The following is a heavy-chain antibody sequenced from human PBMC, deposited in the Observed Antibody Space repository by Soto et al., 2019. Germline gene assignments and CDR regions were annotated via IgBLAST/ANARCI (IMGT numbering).Heavy chain of an antibody. CDR3: ARTNLYYDFWSGHVGYFDY. V-gene: IGHV4-39*01. J-gene: IGHJ4*02. CDR1: GGSISSSSYY. Sequence: PSETLSLTCTVSGGSISSSSYYWGWIRQPPGKGLEWIGSIYYSGSTYYNPSLKSRVTISVDTSKNQFSLKLSSVTAADTAVYYCARTNLYYDFWSGHVGYFDYWGQGTLVTVSS. CDR2: IYYSGST. D-gene: IGHD3-3*01.